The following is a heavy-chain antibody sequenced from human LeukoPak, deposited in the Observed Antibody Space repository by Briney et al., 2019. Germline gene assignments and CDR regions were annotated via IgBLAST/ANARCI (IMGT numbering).Heavy chain of an antibody. D-gene: IGHD4-17*01. Sequence: GGSLRLSCAASGFTFSSYEMNWVRQAPGKGLEWVSYISSSGSTIYYADSVKGRFTISRVNAKNSLYLQMNSLRAEDTAVYYCARDYGDYYYYYMDVWGKGTTVTVSS. V-gene: IGHV3-48*03. CDR1: GFTFSSYE. J-gene: IGHJ6*03. CDR2: ISSSGSTI. CDR3: ARDYGDYYYYYMDV.